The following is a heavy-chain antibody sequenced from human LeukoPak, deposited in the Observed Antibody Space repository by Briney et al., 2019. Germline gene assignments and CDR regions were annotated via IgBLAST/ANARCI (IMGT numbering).Heavy chain of an antibody. CDR2: IFYSGST. J-gene: IGHJ3*02. Sequence: PSETLSLTCTVSSGSISTSNYYWGWVRQPPGKALEWIGNIFYSGSTYYSPSLKSRVTISLDTSRNQFSLKLNSVTAADTAVYYGANSNGYGLIDIWGKGTMVTVFS. D-gene: IGHD3-22*01. CDR1: SGSISTSNYY. CDR3: ANSNGYGLIDI. V-gene: IGHV4-39*07.